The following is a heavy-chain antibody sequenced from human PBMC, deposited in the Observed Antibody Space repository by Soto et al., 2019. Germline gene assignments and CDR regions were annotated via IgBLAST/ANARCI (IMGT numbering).Heavy chain of an antibody. CDR3: ARAAYYDFWSGYYTRSDYYYYGIDV. D-gene: IGHD3-3*01. Sequence: SETLSLTCAVYGGSFSGYYWSWIRQPPGKGLEWIGEINHSGSTNYNPSLKSRVTISVDTSKNQFSLKLSSVTAADTAVYYCARAAYYDFWSGYYTRSDYYYYGIDVWGQGTTVTVSS. J-gene: IGHJ6*02. CDR1: GGSFSGYY. CDR2: INHSGST. V-gene: IGHV4-34*01.